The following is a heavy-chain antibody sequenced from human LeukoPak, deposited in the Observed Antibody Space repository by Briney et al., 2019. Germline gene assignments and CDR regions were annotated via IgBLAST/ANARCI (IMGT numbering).Heavy chain of an antibody. CDR3: TRVIAAAGHYYYGMDV. V-gene: IGHV3-49*03. J-gene: IGHJ6*02. Sequence: GGSLRLSCTASGFTFGDYAMSWFRQAPGKGLEWVGFIRSKAYGGTTEYAASVKGRFTISRDDSKSIAHLQMNSLKTEDTAVYYCTRVIAAAGHYYYGMDVWGQGTTVTVSS. CDR1: GFTFGDYA. D-gene: IGHD6-13*01. CDR2: IRSKAYGGTT.